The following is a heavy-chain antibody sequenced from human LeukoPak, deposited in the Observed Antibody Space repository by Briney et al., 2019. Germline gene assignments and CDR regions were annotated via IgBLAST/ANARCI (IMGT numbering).Heavy chain of an antibody. V-gene: IGHV3-7*01. Sequence: PGGSLRLSCAASGFTFSSYWMSWVRQAPGKGLEWVANIRQDGSDQYYVASVKGRFTISRDNAKNSLYLQLNSLRAEDTAVYYCARRVYDILTGYLFDYWGQGTLVTVSS. CDR3: ARRVYDILTGYLFDY. CDR2: IRQDGSDQ. CDR1: GFTFSSYW. D-gene: IGHD3-9*01. J-gene: IGHJ4*02.